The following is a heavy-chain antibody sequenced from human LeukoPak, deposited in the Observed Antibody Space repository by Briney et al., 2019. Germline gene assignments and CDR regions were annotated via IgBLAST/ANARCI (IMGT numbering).Heavy chain of an antibody. Sequence: SETLSLTCAVYGGSFSGYYWSWIRQPPGKGLEWIGEINHSGSTNYNPSLKSRVTISVDTSKNQFSLKLSSVTAADTAVYYCARPRYSGSSPYDYWGQGTLVTVFS. CDR2: INHSGST. CDR3: ARPRYSGSSPYDY. CDR1: GGSFSGYY. V-gene: IGHV4-34*01. J-gene: IGHJ4*02. D-gene: IGHD6-6*01.